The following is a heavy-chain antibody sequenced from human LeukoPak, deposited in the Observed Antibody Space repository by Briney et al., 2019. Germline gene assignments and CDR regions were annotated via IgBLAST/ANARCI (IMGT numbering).Heavy chain of an antibody. CDR2: IFYSGST. J-gene: IGHJ3*02. V-gene: IGHV4-31*03. D-gene: IGHD2/OR15-2a*01. CDR1: GGSISSGSYY. CDR3: ARALYAGAYADI. Sequence: PSETLSLTCTVSGGSISSGSYYWTWIRQHPGRGLEWIGYIFYSGSTYYNPSLKSRVTISIDMSNNQFSLRLSSVTAADTAVYYCARALYAGAYADIWGQGTMVTVSP.